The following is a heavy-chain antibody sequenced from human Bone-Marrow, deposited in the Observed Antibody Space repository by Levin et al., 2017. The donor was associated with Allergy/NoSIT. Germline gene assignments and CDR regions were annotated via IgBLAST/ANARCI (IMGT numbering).Heavy chain of an antibody. J-gene: IGHJ4*02. D-gene: IGHD2-21*02. CDR3: TRDDLGPFDY. CDR1: GFTLGNYA. Sequence: LSGGSLRLSCAASGFTLGNYAMSWVRRAPRKGLEWVATIGGGGDTSDLDSVRGRFIISRDISTNTLYLQMTSLRAEDTAFYYCTRDDLGPFDYWGQGTLVTVSS. V-gene: IGHV3-23*01. CDR2: IGGGGDT.